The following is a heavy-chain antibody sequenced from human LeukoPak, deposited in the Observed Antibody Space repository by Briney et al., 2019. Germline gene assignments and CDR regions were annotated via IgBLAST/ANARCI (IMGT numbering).Heavy chain of an antibody. J-gene: IGHJ3*02. CDR3: AREGWEPTFGGVIVFWAFDI. Sequence: GGSLRLSCAASGFTFSSYAMSWVRQAPGKGLEWVSSISSSSSYIYYADSVKGRFTISRDNAKNSLYLQMNSLRAEDTAVYYCAREGWEPTFGGVIVFWAFDIWGQGTMVTVSS. V-gene: IGHV3-21*01. CDR1: GFTFSSYA. CDR2: ISSSSSYI. D-gene: IGHD3-16*02.